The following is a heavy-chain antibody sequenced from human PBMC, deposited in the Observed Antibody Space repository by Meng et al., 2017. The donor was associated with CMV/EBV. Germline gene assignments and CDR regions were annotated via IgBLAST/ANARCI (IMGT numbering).Heavy chain of an antibody. V-gene: IGHV3-30*02. Sequence: GESLKISCAACGFTFSSYDMHWVRQAPGKGLEWVAFIRYDGSNKYYADSVKGRFTISRDNSKNTLYLQMNSLRAEDTAVYYCAKERIIWARVSVDAFDIWGQGTMVTVSS. CDR3: AKERIIWARVSVDAFDI. D-gene: IGHD3-16*01. J-gene: IGHJ3*02. CDR1: GFTFSSYD. CDR2: IRYDGSNK.